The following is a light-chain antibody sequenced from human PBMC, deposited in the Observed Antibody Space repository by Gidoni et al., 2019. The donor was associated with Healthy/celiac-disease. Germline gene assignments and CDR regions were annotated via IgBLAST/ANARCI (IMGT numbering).Light chain of an antibody. CDR3: SSYTSSSTRVL. CDR2: VVS. CDR1: SSDVGCYNY. J-gene: IGLJ2*01. Sequence: QSALTQPASVYGSPGPSITISCTGTSSDVGCYNYVSWYQQHPGKAPKLMIYVVSNRPPGVSNRFSGSKSGNTASLTISGLQSEDEADYYCSSYTSSSTRVLFGGGTKLTVL. V-gene: IGLV2-14*03.